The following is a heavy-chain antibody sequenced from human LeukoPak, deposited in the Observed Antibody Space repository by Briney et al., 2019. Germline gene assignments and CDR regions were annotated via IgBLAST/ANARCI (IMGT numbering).Heavy chain of an antibody. CDR3: AKDFFGDDGLFDY. CDR2: IWYDGSNK. Sequence: GGSLRLSRAASRFTFSSYGMHGVRQAPGKGVEWVAVIWYDGSNKYYADSVKGRFTISRDNSKNTLYLQMNSLRGEDTTVYYCAKDFFGDDGLFDYWGQGTLVTVSS. V-gene: IGHV3-33*06. J-gene: IGHJ4*02. D-gene: IGHD4-17*01. CDR1: RFTFSSYG.